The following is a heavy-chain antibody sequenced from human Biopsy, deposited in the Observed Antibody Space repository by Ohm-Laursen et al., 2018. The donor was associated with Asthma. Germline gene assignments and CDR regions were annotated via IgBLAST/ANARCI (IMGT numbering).Heavy chain of an antibody. CDR1: GGTFSSYA. Sequence: SVKVSCKASGGTFSSYAISWVRQAPGQGLEWMGGIIPIFGTANYAQKFQGRVTITADESTSTAYMELSSLRSEDTAVYYCARDPHNSYLASLRTKFNYYYYGMDVWGQGTTVTVSS. J-gene: IGHJ6*02. CDR3: ARDPHNSYLASLRTKFNYYYYGMDV. D-gene: IGHD1-7*01. V-gene: IGHV1-69*13. CDR2: IIPIFGTA.